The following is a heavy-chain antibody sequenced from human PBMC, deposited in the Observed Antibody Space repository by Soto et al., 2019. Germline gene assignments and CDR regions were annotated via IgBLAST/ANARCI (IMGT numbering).Heavy chain of an antibody. D-gene: IGHD5-12*01. Sequence: SLRLSCAASGFTFSSYWMHWVRQAPGKGLVWVSRINSDGSSTSYADSVKGRFTISRDNAKNTLYLQMNSLRAEDTAVYYCARDFNSGYDIDYWGQGTLVTVSS. V-gene: IGHV3-74*01. CDR1: GFTFSSYW. CDR2: INSDGSST. CDR3: ARDFNSGYDIDY. J-gene: IGHJ4*02.